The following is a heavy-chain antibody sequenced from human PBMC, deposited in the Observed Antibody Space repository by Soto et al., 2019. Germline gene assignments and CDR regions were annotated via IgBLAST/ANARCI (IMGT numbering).Heavy chain of an antibody. Sequence: WGSLRLSCRASGLTFVYGWRNRVRQAPGKGLEWVGRIKSKGGGETTDYAAPVKGRFTISRDDSKDTLYLQMNSLKTEVTAVYYCSHISSFGGELGSWGQGTLVTVSS. CDR3: SHISSFGGELGS. J-gene: IGHJ5*01. V-gene: IGHV3-15*07. CDR2: IKSKGGGETT. CDR1: GLTFVYGW. D-gene: IGHD3-16*01.